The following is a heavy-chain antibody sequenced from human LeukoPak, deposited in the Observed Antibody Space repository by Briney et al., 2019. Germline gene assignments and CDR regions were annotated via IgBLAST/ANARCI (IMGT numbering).Heavy chain of an antibody. CDR1: GGSISSYY. D-gene: IGHD4-17*01. CDR2: IYTSGST. Sequence: SETLSLTCTVSGGSISSYYWSWIRQPPGKGLEWIGYIYTSGSTNYNPSLKSRVTISVDTSKNQFSLKLSSVTAADTAVCYCARVTTNFYYYYMDVWGKGTTVTVSS. CDR3: ARVTTNFYYYYMDV. V-gene: IGHV4-4*09. J-gene: IGHJ6*03.